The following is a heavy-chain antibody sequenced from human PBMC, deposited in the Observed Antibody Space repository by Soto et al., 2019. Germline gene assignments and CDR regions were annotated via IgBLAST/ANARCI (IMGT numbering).Heavy chain of an antibody. CDR1: GYTFSRYG. J-gene: IGHJ6*02. CDR2: ISGYNGDT. V-gene: IGHV1-18*01. Sequence: QGQLVQSGGEVKKPGASVKVSCKASGYTFSRYGISWVRQAPGQGLEWMGWISGYNGDTNYAQKFQGRVTMTIDTSTTTADIELRGLTSDDTAIYYCAKNGQPPYYYYGLDVWGQGTTVTVSS. D-gene: IGHD2-8*01. CDR3: AKNGQPPYYYYGLDV.